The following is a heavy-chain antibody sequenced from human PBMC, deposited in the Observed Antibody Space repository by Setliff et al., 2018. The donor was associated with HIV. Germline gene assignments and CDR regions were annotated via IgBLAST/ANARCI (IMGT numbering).Heavy chain of an antibody. V-gene: IGHV3-7*01. D-gene: IGHD2-21*02. CDR2: IKQDGTEK. J-gene: IGHJ3*02. CDR3: ARVSVTPEGDVFDI. CDR1: GFIFDDYG. Sequence: GGSLRLSCAASGFIFDDYGMNWVRQAPGKGPEWVANIKQDGTEKHYMDSVKGRFTISRDNAKNSLYLQMSSLRAEDTAVYYCARVSVTPEGDVFDIWGQGTLVTVSS.